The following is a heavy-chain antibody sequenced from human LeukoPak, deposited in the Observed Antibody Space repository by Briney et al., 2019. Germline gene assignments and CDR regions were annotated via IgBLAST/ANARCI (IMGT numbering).Heavy chain of an antibody. J-gene: IGHJ4*02. CDR3: AKDQKPNYDSREPFDY. Sequence: GGSLRLSCAASEFTFSSYGMSWVRQAPGKGLEWVSAISGSGGSTYYADSVKGRFTISRDNSKNTLYLQMNSLRAEDTAVYYCAKDQKPNYDSREPFDYWGQGTLVTVSS. V-gene: IGHV3-23*01. CDR1: EFTFSSYG. D-gene: IGHD3-22*01. CDR2: ISGSGGST.